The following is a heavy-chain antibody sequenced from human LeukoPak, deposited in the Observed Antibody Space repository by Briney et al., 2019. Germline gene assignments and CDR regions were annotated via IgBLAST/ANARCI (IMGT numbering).Heavy chain of an antibody. D-gene: IGHD6-19*01. CDR2: ISAYNGNT. J-gene: IGHJ4*02. CDR3: ARVRVGGWYCDC. Sequence: ASVKVSCKTSGYTFTRYSISWVRQAHGQGLERMGWISAYNGNTNYAQKLQGRVTMTTDTSTSTAYMELRSLRSDDTAVYYCARVRVGGWYCDCWGQGTLVTVSS. CDR1: GYTFTRYS. V-gene: IGHV1-18*01.